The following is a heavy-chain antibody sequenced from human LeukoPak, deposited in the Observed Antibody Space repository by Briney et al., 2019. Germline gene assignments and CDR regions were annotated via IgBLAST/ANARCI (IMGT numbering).Heavy chain of an antibody. Sequence: QPGGSLRLSCAASGFTFSDLYMDWVRQAPGKGLEWDGRTRNKPNSYTTEYAASVKGRFTISRDDSKNSLFLQMNSLKTEDTAVYYCVRDFYQSSGSTYYFDYWGQRTLVTVSS. CDR2: TRNKPNSYTT. J-gene: IGHJ4*02. CDR3: VRDFYQSSGSTYYFDY. D-gene: IGHD3-22*01. CDR1: GFTFSDLY. V-gene: IGHV3-72*01.